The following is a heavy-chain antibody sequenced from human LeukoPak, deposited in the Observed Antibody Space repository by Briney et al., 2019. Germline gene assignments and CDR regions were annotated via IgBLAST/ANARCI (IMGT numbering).Heavy chain of an antibody. J-gene: IGHJ3*02. CDR3: ARVSPHYYDSSGPNDAFDI. V-gene: IGHV4-61*02. D-gene: IGHD3-22*01. CDR1: GGSISSGSYY. Sequence: SQTLSLTCTVSGGSISSGSYYWSWIRQPAGKGLEWIGRIYTGGSTNYNPSLKSRVTISVDTSKNQFSLKLSSVTAADTAVYYCARVSPHYYDSSGPNDAFDIWGQGTMVTVSS. CDR2: IYTGGST.